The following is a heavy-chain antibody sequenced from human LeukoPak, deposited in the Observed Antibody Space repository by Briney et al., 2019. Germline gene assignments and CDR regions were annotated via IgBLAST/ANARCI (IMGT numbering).Heavy chain of an antibody. Sequence: GASVKVSCKASGYPFTSYYMHWVRQAPGQGLEWMRIINPSDGKTSYAQKFQGRVTMTRDTSTSTVYMELSSLRSEDTAVYYCAIEIGPRQLHLWGSAFDYWGQGTLVTVSS. CDR3: AIEIGPRQLHLWGSAFDY. J-gene: IGHJ4*02. CDR2: INPSDGKT. D-gene: IGHD5-18*01. CDR1: GYPFTSYY. V-gene: IGHV1-46*01.